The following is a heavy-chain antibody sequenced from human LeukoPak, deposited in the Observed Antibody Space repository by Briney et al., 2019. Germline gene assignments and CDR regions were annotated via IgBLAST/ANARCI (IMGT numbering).Heavy chain of an antibody. CDR3: ARGXRSHFYDYSGLYYYYLXX. J-gene: IGHJ6*03. CDR2: IIPIFGST. D-gene: IGHD3-16*01. CDR1: GGTFSGQA. Sequence: SVKVSCKPSGGTFSGQAVSWVRQAPGQGLEWMGRIIPIFGSTDYSQNFQGRVTITTDEPATIVYMELSSLRSDDTAVYYCARGXRSHFYDYSGLYYYYLXXWGKGTTXT. V-gene: IGHV1-69*05.